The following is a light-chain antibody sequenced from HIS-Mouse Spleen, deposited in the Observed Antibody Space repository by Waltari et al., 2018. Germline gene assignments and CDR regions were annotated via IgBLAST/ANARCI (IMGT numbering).Light chain of an antibody. J-gene: IGLJ3*02. V-gene: IGLV2-23*01. CDR3: RSYAGSSTWV. Sequence: QSALTQPASVSGSPGQSITISCTGTSSDVGSYNLVSWYQQHPGKAPKLMIYEGSKPDSGGSNRLPCFQSCKTAFLTKFGVQAEEEADYLRRSYAGSSTWVFGGGNKLTGL. CDR1: SSDVGSYNL. CDR2: EGS.